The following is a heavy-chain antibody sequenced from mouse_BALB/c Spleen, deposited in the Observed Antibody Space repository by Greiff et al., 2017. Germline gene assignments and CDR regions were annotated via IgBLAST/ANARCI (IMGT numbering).Heavy chain of an antibody. J-gene: IGHJ1*01. D-gene: IGHD1-1*01. CDR1: GFNIKDYY. CDR3: KGGGRGGYFDV. V-gene: IGHV14-4*02. CDR2: IDPENGDT. Sequence: VQLQQSGAELVRSGASVKLSCTASGFNIKDYYMHWVKQRPEQGLEWIGWIDPENGDTEYAPKFQGKATMTADTSSNTAYLQLSSLTSEDTAVYYCKGGGRGGYFDVWGAGTTVTVSS.